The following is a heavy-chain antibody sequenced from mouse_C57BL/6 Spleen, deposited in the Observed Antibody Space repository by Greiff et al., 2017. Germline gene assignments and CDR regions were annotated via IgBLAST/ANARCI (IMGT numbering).Heavy chain of an antibody. CDR1: GYSFTSYY. CDR2: IYPGSGNT. Sequence: VKLMESGPELVKPGASVKISCKASGYSFTSYYIHWVKQRPGQGLEWIGWIYPGSGNTKYNEKFKGKATLTADTSSSTAYMQLSSLTSEDSAVYYCARGDDYGYYAMDYWSQGTSVTVSS. V-gene: IGHV1-66*01. D-gene: IGHD2-4*01. J-gene: IGHJ4*01. CDR3: ARGDDYGYYAMDY.